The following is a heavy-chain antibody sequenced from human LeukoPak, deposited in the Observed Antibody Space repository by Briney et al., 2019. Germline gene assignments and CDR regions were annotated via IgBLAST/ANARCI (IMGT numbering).Heavy chain of an antibody. CDR3: ARPDSSGYSFAY. CDR1: GYTFTSYA. D-gene: IGHD3-22*01. V-gene: IGHV1-3*01. Sequence: ASVKVSCKASGYTFTSYAMHWVRQAPGQRLEGMGWINAGNGNTEYSQKFQGRVTMTRDTSTGTVYMELSSLRSEDTAVYYCARPDSSGYSFAYWGQGTLVTVSS. CDR2: INAGNGNT. J-gene: IGHJ4*02.